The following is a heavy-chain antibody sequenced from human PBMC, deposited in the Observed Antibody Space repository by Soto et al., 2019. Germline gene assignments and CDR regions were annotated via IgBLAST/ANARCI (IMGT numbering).Heavy chain of an antibody. CDR3: ARGEQYSGRIFDY. J-gene: IGHJ4*01. Sequence: QVQLQQSGPGLVKPSQTLSLTCAITGDSVSSNSAGWSWVRQSPSRGLEWLGRTYYRSKWYYEYAVAGRGRITINPDTSKNQSSLQLNSVTPEDTAVYFCARGEQYSGRIFDYWGQGTLVTVSS. CDR1: GDSVSSNSAG. D-gene: IGHD1-26*01. CDR2: TYYRSKWYY. V-gene: IGHV6-1*01.